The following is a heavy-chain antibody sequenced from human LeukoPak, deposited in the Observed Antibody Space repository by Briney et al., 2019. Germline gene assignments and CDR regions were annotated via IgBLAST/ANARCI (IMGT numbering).Heavy chain of an antibody. CDR1: GGSISSSSYY. CDR2: IYYSGST. V-gene: IGHV4-39*01. J-gene: IGHJ5*02. Sequence: SETLSLTCTVSGGSISSSSYYWGWVRQPPGKGLEWIGSIYYSGSTYYNPSLKSRVTISVDTSKNQFSLKLSSVTAADTAVYYCARVSGASSGWYAGPRRSGWFDPWGQGTLVTVSS. CDR3: ARVSGASSGWYAGPRRSGWFDP. D-gene: IGHD6-19*01.